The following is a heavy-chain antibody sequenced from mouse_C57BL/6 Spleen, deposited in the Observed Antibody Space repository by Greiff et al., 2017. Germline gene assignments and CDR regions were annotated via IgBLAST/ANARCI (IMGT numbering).Heavy chain of an antibody. CDR3: ARSPSSGPYYAMDY. CDR1: GYTFTCYW. CDR2: INPSNGGT. J-gene: IGHJ4*01. D-gene: IGHD3-2*02. Sequence: QVQLQQPGTELVKPGASVTLSCKASGYTFTCYWMHWVKQRPGQGLEWIGNINPSNGGTNYNEKFKSKATLTVDKSSSTAYMQLSSLTSEDSAVYYCARSPSSGPYYAMDYWGQGTSVTVSS. V-gene: IGHV1-53*01.